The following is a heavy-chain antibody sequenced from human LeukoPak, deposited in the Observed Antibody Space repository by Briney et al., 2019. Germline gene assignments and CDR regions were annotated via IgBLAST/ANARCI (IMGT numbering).Heavy chain of an antibody. J-gene: IGHJ4*02. CDR1: GFTFSSYA. CDR3: AKGLSRVPLYSYDY. Sequence: GGSLRLSCAASGFTFSSYAMSWVRQAPGKGLEWVSAISGSGSSTYYADSVKGRFTISRDNSKNTLYLQMNSLRAEDTAVYYCAKGLSRVPLYSYDYWGQGTLVTVSS. D-gene: IGHD5-18*01. CDR2: ISGSGSST. V-gene: IGHV3-23*01.